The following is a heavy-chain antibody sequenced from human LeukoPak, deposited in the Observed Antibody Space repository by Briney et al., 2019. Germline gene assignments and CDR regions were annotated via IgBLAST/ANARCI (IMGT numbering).Heavy chain of an antibody. CDR3: TRAGVEYSSTWYIVNWFDP. CDR1: GFTFGDYA. J-gene: IGHJ5*02. Sequence: GGSLRLSCTVSGFTFGDYAMSWFRQAPGQGLEWVGFIRSKAYGGTTEYAASVKGRFTISRGDSKSIAYLQMNSLKTEDTAVYYCTRAGVEYSSTWYIVNWFDPWGQGTLVTVSS. V-gene: IGHV3-49*03. CDR2: IRSKAYGGTT. D-gene: IGHD6-13*01.